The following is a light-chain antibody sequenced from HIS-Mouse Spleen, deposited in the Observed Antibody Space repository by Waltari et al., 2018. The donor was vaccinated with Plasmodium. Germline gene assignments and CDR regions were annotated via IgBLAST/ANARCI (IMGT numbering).Light chain of an antibody. CDR3: YSAADNNLV. V-gene: IGLV3-27*01. CDR1: VLAKKY. Sequence: SYELTQPSSVSVSPGQTARITCSGDVLAKKYARWFQPKPGKAPVLGIYKDSERPSGIPERVSGSSSGTTVTLTISGAQVEDEADYYCYSAADNNLVFGGGTKLTVL. CDR2: KDS. J-gene: IGLJ3*02.